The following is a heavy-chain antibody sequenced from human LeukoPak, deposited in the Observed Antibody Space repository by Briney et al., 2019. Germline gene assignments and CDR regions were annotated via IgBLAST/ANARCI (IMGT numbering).Heavy chain of an antibody. J-gene: IGHJ4*02. CDR3: VTVAVGASGRYVFQYFND. CDR2: FDPEDGET. V-gene: IGHV1-24*01. Sequence: GASVKVSCKVAGYTLCELSMNRGRQSPGKGREWMGGFDPEDGETFYVQKFQGRVTMTEYTSTDTAYIELTTLASEDTAVYYCVTVAVGASGRYVFQYFNDCSEGTLVTVSS. CDR1: GYTLCELS. D-gene: IGHD3-10*01.